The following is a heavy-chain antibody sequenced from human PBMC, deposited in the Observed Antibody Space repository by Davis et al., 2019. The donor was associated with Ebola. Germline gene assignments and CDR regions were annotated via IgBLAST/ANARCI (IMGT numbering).Heavy chain of an antibody. J-gene: IGHJ5*02. CDR1: GGSISSYY. CDR3: ARGGPFLEWLLMDP. CDR2: IYYSGST. D-gene: IGHD3-3*02. V-gene: IGHV4-59*08. Sequence: SETLSLTCTVSGGSISSYYWSWIRQPPGKGLEWIAYIYYSGSTNYNPSLKSRVTISVDTSKNQFSLKLSSVTAADTAVYYCARGGPFLEWLLMDPWGQGTLVTVSS.